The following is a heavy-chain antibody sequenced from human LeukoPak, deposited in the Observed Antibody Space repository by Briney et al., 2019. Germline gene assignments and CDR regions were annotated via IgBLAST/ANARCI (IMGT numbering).Heavy chain of an antibody. J-gene: IGHJ4*02. CDR1: GGSISSYY. Sequence: PSETLSLTCTVSGGSISSYYWSWIRQPPGKGLEWIGYIYYSGSTNYNPSLKSRVTISVDTSKNQFSLKLSSVTAADTAVYYCARAGGVGATSDYWGQGTQVTVSS. D-gene: IGHD1-26*01. CDR2: IYYSGST. CDR3: ARAGGVGATSDY. V-gene: IGHV4-59*01.